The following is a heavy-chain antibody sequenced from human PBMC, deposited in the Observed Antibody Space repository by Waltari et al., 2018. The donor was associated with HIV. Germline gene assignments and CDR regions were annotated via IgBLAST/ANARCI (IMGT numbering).Heavy chain of an antibody. Sequence: QVQLVESGAEVKKPGASLKVSCKASGYAFTGFYIHGGREAPGQGLEWVGWINPKTGDTNFAQKFQGRVTMTRDTSISTAYMELSRLTSDDTAVYYCARDPSYGFGENDYWGQGTLFTVSS. V-gene: IGHV1-2*02. CDR3: ARDPSYGFGENDY. CDR2: INPKTGDT. CDR1: GYAFTGFY. J-gene: IGHJ4*02. D-gene: IGHD3-10*01.